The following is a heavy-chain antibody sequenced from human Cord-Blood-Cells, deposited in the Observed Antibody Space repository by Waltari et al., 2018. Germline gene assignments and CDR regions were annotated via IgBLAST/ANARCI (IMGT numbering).Heavy chain of an antibody. CDR1: GGTFSSYA. D-gene: IGHD3-3*01. Sequence: QVQLVQSGAEVKKPGSSVKVSCKASGGTFSSYAISWVRQAPGQGLEWMGGSIPIFGTANYAQKFQGRVTITADKSTSTAYMELSSLRSEDTAVYYCARVRITIFGVVISGMDVWGQGTTVTVSS. CDR3: ARVRITIFGVVISGMDV. J-gene: IGHJ6*02. CDR2: SIPIFGTA. V-gene: IGHV1-69*06.